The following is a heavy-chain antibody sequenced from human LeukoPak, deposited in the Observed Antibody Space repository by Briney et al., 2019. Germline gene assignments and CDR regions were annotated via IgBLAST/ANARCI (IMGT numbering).Heavy chain of an antibody. J-gene: IGHJ4*02. CDR2: IYYSGST. Sequence: PSETLSLTCTVSGGSISSSSYYWGWIRQPPGKGLEWIGSIYYSGSTYYNPSLKSRVTISVDTSKNQFSLKLSSVTAADTAVYYCARSPGGYCRSTSCSAFEYWGQGTLVTVSS. CDR1: GGSISSSSYY. CDR3: ARSPGGYCRSTSCSAFEY. D-gene: IGHD2-2*01. V-gene: IGHV4-39*01.